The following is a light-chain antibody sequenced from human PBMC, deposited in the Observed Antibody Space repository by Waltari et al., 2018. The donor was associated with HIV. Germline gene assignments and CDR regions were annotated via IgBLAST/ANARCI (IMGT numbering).Light chain of an antibody. Sequence: QSALTQPASVSGSPGQSITLSCTGTSTDVGASNYVSWYQHHPGKAPKLMIYDVSERPSGVSDRFSGSRSGNTASLTISGLQAEDEADYYCCSYAGSSTLLFGGGTKLTVL. CDR2: DVS. V-gene: IGLV2-23*02. CDR1: STDVGASNY. J-gene: IGLJ2*01. CDR3: CSYAGSSTLL.